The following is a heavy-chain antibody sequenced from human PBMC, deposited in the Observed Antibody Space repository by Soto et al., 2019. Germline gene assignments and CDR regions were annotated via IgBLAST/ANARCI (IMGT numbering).Heavy chain of an antibody. Sequence: EVQLVETGGGLIQPGGSLRLSCAASGFAVSRSYMTWVRQSPGKGLEWVSIIYSDGSTYYADYVKGRFTIYRDNSKNTLLLQMNSLRAEDTAVYYCARVSVAAYYYAMDVWGQVTTVNVSS. CDR3: ARVSVAAYYYAMDV. CDR2: IYSDGST. V-gene: IGHV3-53*02. CDR1: GFAVSRSY. J-gene: IGHJ6*02. D-gene: IGHD2-15*01.